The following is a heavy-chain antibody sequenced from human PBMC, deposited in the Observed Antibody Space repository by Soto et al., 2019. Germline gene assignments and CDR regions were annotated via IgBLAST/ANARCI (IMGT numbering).Heavy chain of an antibody. J-gene: IGHJ4*02. CDR1: GYTFTSYG. CDR3: ARDLAVGLVDY. V-gene: IGHV1-18*01. CDR2: ISAYNGNT. D-gene: IGHD6-19*01. Sequence: QVQLVQSGAEVKKPGASVKVSCKASGYTFTSYGISWVRQAPGQGLEWMGWISAYNGNTKYTQKLQGRVTMTTDTSTSTGYMALRSLRSEDTAVYSCARDLAVGLVDYWGQGTLVIVSS.